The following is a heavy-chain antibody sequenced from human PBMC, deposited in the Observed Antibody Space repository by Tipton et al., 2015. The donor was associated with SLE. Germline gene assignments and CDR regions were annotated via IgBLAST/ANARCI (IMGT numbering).Heavy chain of an antibody. D-gene: IGHD3-10*01. CDR2: IYHSGST. CDR1: GGSISSSNW. J-gene: IGHJ6*02. CDR3: ARHPTWVVQGDYGMDV. V-gene: IGHV4-4*02. Sequence: TLSLTCAVSGGSISSSNWWSWVRQPPGKGLEWIGEIYHSGSTNYNPSLKSRVTISVDTSKNQFSLKLSSVTAADTAVYYCARHPTWVVQGDYGMDVWGQGTTVTVSS.